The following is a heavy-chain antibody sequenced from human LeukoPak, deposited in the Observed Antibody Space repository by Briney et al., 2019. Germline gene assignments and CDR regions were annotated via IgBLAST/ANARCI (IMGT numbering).Heavy chain of an antibody. CDR2: IIPIFGTA. D-gene: IGHD3-3*01. CDR1: GGTFSSYA. CDR3: ARDRAPRDFWSTIDF. J-gene: IGHJ4*02. V-gene: IGHV1-69*13. Sequence: ASVKVSCKASGGTFSSYAISWVRQAPGQGLEWMGGIIPIFGTANYAQTFQGRVTIAADESTSTAYMELSRLGSEDTAVYYCARDRAPRDFWSTIDFWGQGTLVTVSS.